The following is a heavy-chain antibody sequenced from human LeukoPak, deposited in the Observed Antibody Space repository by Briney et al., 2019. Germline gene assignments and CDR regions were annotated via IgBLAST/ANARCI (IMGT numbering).Heavy chain of an antibody. CDR1: GYTFTGYY. Sequence: SVKLSCKATGYTFTGYYMHWVRQAQGQGLEWMGLINPNSGGTNYAQKFQGSFTMTRDTSISTAYMELSRLRSDDTAVYYCARGYCRSTGCYLYFDYWGQGTMVTVAS. V-gene: IGHV1-2*02. CDR2: INPNSGGT. J-gene: IGHJ4*02. CDR3: ARGYCRSTGCYLYFDY. D-gene: IGHD2-2*01.